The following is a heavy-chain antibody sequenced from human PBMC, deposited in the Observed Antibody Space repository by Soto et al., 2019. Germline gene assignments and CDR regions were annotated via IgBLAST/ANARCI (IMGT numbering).Heavy chain of an antibody. CDR3: ARGHDSSSWYSWSNYYGMDV. D-gene: IGHD6-13*01. Sequence: QVQLVESGGGVVQPGRSLRLSCAASRFTFSSYAMHWVRQAPGKGLEWVAVISYDGSNKYYADSVKGRFTISRDNSKNTLYLQMNSLRAEDTAVYYCARGHDSSSWYSWSNYYGMDVWGQGTTVTVSS. CDR2: ISYDGSNK. J-gene: IGHJ6*02. V-gene: IGHV3-30-3*01. CDR1: RFTFSSYA.